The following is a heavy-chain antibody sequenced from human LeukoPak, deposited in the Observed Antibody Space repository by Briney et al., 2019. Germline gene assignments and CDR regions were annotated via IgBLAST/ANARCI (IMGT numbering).Heavy chain of an antibody. CDR3: ARMDCSSTSCHPYYYYYMDV. CDR2: IIPILGIA. D-gene: IGHD2-2*01. Sequence: SVKVSCKASGGTFSSYTISWVRQAPGQGLEWMGRIIPILGIANYAQKFQGRVTITADKSTSTAYMELSSLRSEDTAVYYCARMDCSSTSCHPYYYYYMDVWGKGTTVTVSS. J-gene: IGHJ6*03. CDR1: GGTFSSYT. V-gene: IGHV1-69*02.